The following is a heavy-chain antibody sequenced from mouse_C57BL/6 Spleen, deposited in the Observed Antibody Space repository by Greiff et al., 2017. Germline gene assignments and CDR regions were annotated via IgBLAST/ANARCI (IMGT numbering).Heavy chain of an antibody. D-gene: IGHD1-1*01. CDR1: GFTFSSYG. J-gene: IGHJ4*01. CDR3: ARHVHTVVAGGYAMDY. CDR2: ISSGGSYT. V-gene: IGHV5-6*01. Sequence: EVKVVESGGDLVKPGGSLKLSCAASGFTFSSYGMSWVRQTPDKRLEWVATISSGGSYTYYPDSVKGRFTISRDNAKNTLYLQMSSLKSEDTAMYYWARHVHTVVAGGYAMDYWGQGTSVTVSS.